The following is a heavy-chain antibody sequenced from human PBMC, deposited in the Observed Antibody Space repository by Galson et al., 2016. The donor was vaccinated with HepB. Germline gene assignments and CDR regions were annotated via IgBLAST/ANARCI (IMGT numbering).Heavy chain of an antibody. CDR3: AREQDYGYYRTADY. D-gene: IGHD4-17*01. V-gene: IGHV3-33*05. Sequence: SLRLSCATSGFSFSSCGMHWVRQAPGRGLEWVAVTTYDGDNKYYADSVKGRFTISRDKSKSTLYLEMSSLRAEDTAVYYCAREQDYGYYRTADYWGQGTLVTVSS. J-gene: IGHJ4*02. CDR1: GFSFSSCG. CDR2: TTYDGDNK.